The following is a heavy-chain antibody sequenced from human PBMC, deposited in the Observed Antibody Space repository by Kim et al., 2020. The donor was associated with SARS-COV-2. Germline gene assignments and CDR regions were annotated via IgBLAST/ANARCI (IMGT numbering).Heavy chain of an antibody. CDR2: ISSSSSYT. V-gene: IGHV3-11*03. Sequence: GGSLRLSCAASGFTFSDYYMSWIGQAPGKGLEWVSYISSSSSYTNYADSVKGRFTISRDNAKNSLYLQMNSLRAEDTAVYYCARYISARGHYDFWSPPPFYDYWGQGTLVTVSS. CDR3: ARYISARGHYDFWSPPPFYDY. D-gene: IGHD3-3*01. J-gene: IGHJ4*02. CDR1: GFTFSDYY.